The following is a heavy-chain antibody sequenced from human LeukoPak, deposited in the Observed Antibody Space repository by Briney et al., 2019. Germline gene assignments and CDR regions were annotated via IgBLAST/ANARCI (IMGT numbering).Heavy chain of an antibody. D-gene: IGHD6-6*01. CDR1: GFTFSSYA. J-gene: IGHJ4*02. V-gene: IGHV3-23*01. CDR3: AKERYSSSSGLGVY. Sequence: GGSLRLSCAASGFTFSSYAMSWVRQAPGKGLEWVSAISGSGGSTYYADSVKGRFTISRDNSKNTLYLQMNSLRAGDTAVYYCAKERYSSSSGLGVYWGQGTLVTVSS. CDR2: ISGSGGST.